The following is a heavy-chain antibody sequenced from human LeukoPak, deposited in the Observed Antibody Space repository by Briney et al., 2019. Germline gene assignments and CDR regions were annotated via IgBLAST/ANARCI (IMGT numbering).Heavy chain of an antibody. Sequence: ASVKVSCKASGYTFTSYYIHWVRQAPGQGLEWMGIINPSGGSTSYAQKFQGRVTMTRDTSTSTVYMELSSLRSEDTAVYYCARSVGTVVSFDYWGQGTLVTVSS. CDR2: INPSGGST. CDR3: ARSVGTVVSFDY. V-gene: IGHV1-46*01. D-gene: IGHD4-23*01. J-gene: IGHJ4*02. CDR1: GYTFTSYY.